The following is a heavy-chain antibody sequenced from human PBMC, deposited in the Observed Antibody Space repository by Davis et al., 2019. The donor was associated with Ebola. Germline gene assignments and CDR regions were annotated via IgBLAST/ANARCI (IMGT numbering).Heavy chain of an antibody. D-gene: IGHD2-2*01. V-gene: IGHV1-2*04. CDR1: GYTFTGYY. CDR3: ARVYCSSTSCSPYFDY. CDR2: INPNSGGT. J-gene: IGHJ4*02. Sequence: ASVKVSCKASGYTFTGYYMHWVLQAPGQGLEWMGWINPNSGGTNYAQKFQGWVTMTRDTSISTAYMELSRLRSDDTAVYYCARVYCSSTSCSPYFDYWGQGTLVTVSS.